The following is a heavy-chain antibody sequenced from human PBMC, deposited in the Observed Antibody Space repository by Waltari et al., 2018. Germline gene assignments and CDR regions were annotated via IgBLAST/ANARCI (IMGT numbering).Heavy chain of an antibody. J-gene: IGHJ3*02. V-gene: IGHV4-39*02. D-gene: IGHD2-21*01. CDR3: EGDRAYDAFDI. CDR1: GDSISNSSYY. CDR2: IFHSGST. Sequence: QLRLQESGPGLVKPSETLSLTCTVSGDSISNSSYYWGWIRQPPGKGLEWIGNIFHSGSTYYHPSLKSRVTISADTSKNQIFLKLTSVTAADTAMYYCEGDRAYDAFDIWGQGTMVTVSS.